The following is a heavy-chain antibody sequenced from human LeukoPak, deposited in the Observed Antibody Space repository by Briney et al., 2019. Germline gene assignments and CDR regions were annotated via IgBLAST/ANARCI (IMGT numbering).Heavy chain of an antibody. V-gene: IGHV3-23*01. CDR2: ISGTGGST. J-gene: IGHJ4*02. D-gene: IGHD3-22*01. CDR1: GFTFSSYA. Sequence: PGGSLRLSCAASGFTFSSYAMSWVRQAPGKGLEWVSSISGTGGSTHYADSVKGRFTISRDNSKNTLYLQMNSLRAGDTAVYYCAKSSYYDSSGFYREYYFDYWGQGALVPVS. CDR3: AKSSYYDSSGFYREYYFDY.